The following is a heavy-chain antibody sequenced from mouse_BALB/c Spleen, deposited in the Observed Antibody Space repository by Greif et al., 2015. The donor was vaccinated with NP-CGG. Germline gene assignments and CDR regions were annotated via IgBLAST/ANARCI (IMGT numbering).Heavy chain of an antibody. Sequence: QVQLQQSGAELVRPGSSVKISCKASGYAFSSYWMNWVKQRPGQGLEWIGQIYPGDGDTNYNGKFKGKATLTADKSSSTAYMQLSSLTSEDSAVYFCARWLLPFYAMDYWGQGTSVTVSS. V-gene: IGHV1-80*01. J-gene: IGHJ4*01. CDR3: ARWLLPFYAMDY. CDR1: GYAFSSYW. CDR2: IYPGDGDT. D-gene: IGHD2-3*01.